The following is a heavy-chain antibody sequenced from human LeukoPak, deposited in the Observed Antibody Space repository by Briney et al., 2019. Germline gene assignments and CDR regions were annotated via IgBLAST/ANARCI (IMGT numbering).Heavy chain of an antibody. CDR1: GGSITSSY. CDR2: IHYTGST. Sequence: AETLSLTCTVSGGSITSSYWSWIRQSPGKGLEWIGYIHYTGSTNYNPSLRSRVTMLIDTSKNQFSLKLSSVTAADTAVYYCARGRYSAGDNWFDPWGQGTLVTVSS. D-gene: IGHD3-9*01. J-gene: IGHJ5*02. V-gene: IGHV4-59*01. CDR3: ARGRYSAGDNWFDP.